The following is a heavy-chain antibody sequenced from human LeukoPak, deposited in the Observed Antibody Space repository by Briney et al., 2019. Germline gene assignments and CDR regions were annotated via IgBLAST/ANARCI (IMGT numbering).Heavy chain of an antibody. D-gene: IGHD5-12*01. J-gene: IGHJ4*02. V-gene: IGHV3-23*01. Sequence: GGSLRLSCAASGFTFSSYAMNWVRQAPGKGLEWVSAISGGGGTTYYADSVKGRFTTSRDNSKNTLFLQMNSLRAEDTAVYYCAKDREGLSSGYDLEYFDYWGQGTLVTVSS. CDR1: GFTFSSYA. CDR3: AKDREGLSSGYDLEYFDY. CDR2: ISGGGGTT.